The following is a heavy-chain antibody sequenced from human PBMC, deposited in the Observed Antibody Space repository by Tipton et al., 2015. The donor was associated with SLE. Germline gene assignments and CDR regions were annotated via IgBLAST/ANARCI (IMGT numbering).Heavy chain of an antibody. CDR2: IYTSGST. D-gene: IGHD6-19*01. V-gene: IGHV4-4*09. CDR1: GGSISSYY. J-gene: IGHJ2*01. CDR3: ARGNKQWLVQNWYFDL. Sequence: TLSLTCTVSGGSISSYYWSWIRQPPGKGLEWIGYIYTSGSTNYNPSLKSRVTISVDTSKNQFSLKLSSVTAADTAVYYCARGNKQWLVQNWYFDLWGRGTLVTVSS.